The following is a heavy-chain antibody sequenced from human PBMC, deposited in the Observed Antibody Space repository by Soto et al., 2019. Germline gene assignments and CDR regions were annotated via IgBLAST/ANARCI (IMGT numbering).Heavy chain of an antibody. D-gene: IGHD5-18*01. Sequence: EVQLVESGGGLVQPGGSLRLSCGASGFTFRTYWLSWVRQVPGKGLEWVANINQDGREKNYVDSVKGRFTISRDNAKNSLFLQMSCLRAEDTALYYCARDGSTSWYSYDYHGMDVWGQGTTVTVSS. CDR2: INQDGREK. J-gene: IGHJ6*02. V-gene: IGHV3-7*05. CDR3: ARDGSTSWYSYDYHGMDV. CDR1: GFTFRTYW.